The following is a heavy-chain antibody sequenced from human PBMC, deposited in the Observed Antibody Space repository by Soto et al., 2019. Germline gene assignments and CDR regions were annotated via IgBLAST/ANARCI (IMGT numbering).Heavy chain of an antibody. Sequence: PGGSLRLSCAASGFTFSSYGMHWVRQAPGKGLEWVAVISYDGSNKYYADSVKGRFTISRDNSKNTLYLQMNSLRAEDTAVYYCAYHDILTGYYIDWGQGTLVTVSS. D-gene: IGHD3-9*01. CDR3: AYHDILTGYYID. J-gene: IGHJ4*02. CDR1: GFTFSSYG. CDR2: ISYDGSNK. V-gene: IGHV3-30*03.